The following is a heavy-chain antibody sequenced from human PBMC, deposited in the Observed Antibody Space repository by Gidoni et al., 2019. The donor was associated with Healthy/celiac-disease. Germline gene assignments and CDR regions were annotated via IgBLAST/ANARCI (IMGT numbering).Heavy chain of an antibody. CDR1: GFTFSSYA. Sequence: EVQLLESGGGLVQPGGSLRLSCAASGFTFSSYAMSWVRQAPGKGLEWVSAISGSGGSTYYADSVKGRFTISRDNSKNTLYLQMNSLRAEDTAVYYCAKDWGIAVASIGWYFDLWGRGTLVTVSS. J-gene: IGHJ2*01. D-gene: IGHD6-19*01. CDR2: ISGSGGST. V-gene: IGHV3-23*01. CDR3: AKDWGIAVASIGWYFDL.